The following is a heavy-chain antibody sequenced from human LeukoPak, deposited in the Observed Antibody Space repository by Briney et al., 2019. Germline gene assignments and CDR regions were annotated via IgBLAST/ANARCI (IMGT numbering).Heavy chain of an antibody. CDR1: GLTFSSYW. Sequence: PGGSLRLSCAASGLTFSSYWMSWVRQAPGKGLEWVANIKQDGSEKYYVDSVKGRFTISRDNAKNSLYLQTNSLRAEDTAVYYCARTYWYSSSWYGDYWGQGTLVTVSS. CDR3: ARTYWYSSSWYGDY. J-gene: IGHJ4*02. V-gene: IGHV3-7*01. CDR2: IKQDGSEK. D-gene: IGHD6-13*01.